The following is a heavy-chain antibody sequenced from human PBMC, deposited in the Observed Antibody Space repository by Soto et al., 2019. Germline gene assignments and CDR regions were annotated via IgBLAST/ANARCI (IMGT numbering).Heavy chain of an antibody. CDR2: INSDGSST. V-gene: IGHV3-74*01. D-gene: IGHD3-3*01. Sequence: RRLSCAASGFTFSSYWMHWVRQAPGKGLVWVSRINSDGSSTSYADSVKGRFTISRDNAKNTLYLQMNSLRAEDTAVYYCARGTSEGYYDFWSGSIRSYYYYGMDVWGQGTTVTVSS. CDR3: ARGTSEGYYDFWSGSIRSYYYYGMDV. CDR1: GFTFSSYW. J-gene: IGHJ6*02.